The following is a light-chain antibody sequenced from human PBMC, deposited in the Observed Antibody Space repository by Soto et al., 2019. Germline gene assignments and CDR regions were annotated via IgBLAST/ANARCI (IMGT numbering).Light chain of an antibody. V-gene: IGKV1-8*01. Sequence: AIRMTQSPSSFSASTGDRVTITCRASQGISSYLAWYQHKPGKAPNLLIYAASTLESGVPSRFSGSGSGTEFTLTVTSLQPEDFATYYCQHIDTFRLTFGGGTKVELK. CDR3: QHIDTFRLT. CDR2: AAS. J-gene: IGKJ4*01. CDR1: QGISSY.